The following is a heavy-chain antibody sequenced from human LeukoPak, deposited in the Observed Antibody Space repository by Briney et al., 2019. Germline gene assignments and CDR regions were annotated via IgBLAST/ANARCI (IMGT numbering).Heavy chain of an antibody. D-gene: IGHD2-2*01. Sequence: PGGSLRLSCAASGFTVSSNYMSWVRQAPGKGLEWVSVIYSGGSTYYADSVKGRFTISRDNSKNTLYLQMNSLRAEDTAVYYCARDPGYCSSTSCQPFNWFDPWGQGTLVTVSS. CDR2: IYSGGST. CDR1: GFTVSSNY. V-gene: IGHV3-66*01. J-gene: IGHJ5*02. CDR3: ARDPGYCSSTSCQPFNWFDP.